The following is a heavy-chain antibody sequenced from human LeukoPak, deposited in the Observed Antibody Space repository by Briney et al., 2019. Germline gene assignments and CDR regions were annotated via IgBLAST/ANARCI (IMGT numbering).Heavy chain of an antibody. V-gene: IGHV3-30*02. CDR3: AKDSPRVYDFSPLPNDY. Sequence: GGSLRLSCAASGFTFSSYGMHWVRQAPGKGLEWVAFIRYDGSNKYYADSVKGRFTISRDNSKNTLYLQMNSLRAEDTAVYYCAKDSPRVYDFSPLPNDYWGQGTLVTVSS. J-gene: IGHJ4*02. CDR1: GFTFSSYG. D-gene: IGHD3-3*01. CDR2: IRYDGSNK.